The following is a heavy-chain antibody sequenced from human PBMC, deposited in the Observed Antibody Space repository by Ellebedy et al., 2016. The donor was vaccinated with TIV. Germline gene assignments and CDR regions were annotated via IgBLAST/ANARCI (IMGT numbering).Heavy chain of an antibody. CDR3: AREQDGSSAWFPS. CDR2: IIPFFGTT. V-gene: IGHV1-69*13. D-gene: IGHD6-19*01. J-gene: IGHJ4*02. CDR1: GGTFSNLA. Sequence: AASVKVSCKASGGTFSNLAFSWVRQAPGHGLEWMGTIIPFFGTTNYVQTLQGRVAMTADESTSTVYMELSSLRYEDAAFYYCAREQDGSSAWFPSWGQGTLVTVSS.